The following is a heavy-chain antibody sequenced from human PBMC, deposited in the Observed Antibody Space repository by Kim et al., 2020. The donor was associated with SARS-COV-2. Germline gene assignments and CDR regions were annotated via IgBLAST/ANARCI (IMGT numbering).Heavy chain of an antibody. D-gene: IGHD2-2*02. Sequence: GGSLRLSCAASGFTFSSYDMHWVRQATGKGLEWVSAIGTAGDTYYPGSVKGRFTISRENAKNSLYLQMNSLRAGDTAVYYCARGRPGYCSSTSCYIDAFDIWGQGTMVTVSS. CDR1: GFTFSSYD. J-gene: IGHJ3*02. CDR3: ARGRPGYCSSTSCYIDAFDI. CDR2: IGTAGDT. V-gene: IGHV3-13*01.